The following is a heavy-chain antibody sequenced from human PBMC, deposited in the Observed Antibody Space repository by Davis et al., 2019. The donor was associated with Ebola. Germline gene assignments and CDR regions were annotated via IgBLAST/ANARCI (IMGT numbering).Heavy chain of an antibody. CDR2: IYYSGST. Sequence: SETLSLTCTVSGGSIISSSSYWGWIRQPPRKGLEWIGSIYYSGSTYYNPSLKSRVTISVDTSKNQFSLKLRSVTAADTAVYYCTRGIYDSSGYSHFDYWGQGTLVTVSS. CDR3: TRGIYDSSGYSHFDY. D-gene: IGHD3-22*01. CDR1: GGSIISSSSY. J-gene: IGHJ4*02. V-gene: IGHV4-39*01.